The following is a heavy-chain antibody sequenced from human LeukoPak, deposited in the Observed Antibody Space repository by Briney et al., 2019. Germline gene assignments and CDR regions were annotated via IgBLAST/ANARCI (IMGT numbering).Heavy chain of an antibody. CDR3: ARDESD. V-gene: IGHV1-3*04. J-gene: IGHJ4*02. Sequence: ASVKVSCKTSGYTFTKYALHWVRQAPGQGLEWLGWIDTGKGNTRCSQKLQDRVTLTRDTSATTAYMELSSLRSEDTAVYYCARDESDWGQGTLVTVSS. CDR2: IDTGKGNT. CDR1: GYTFTKYA.